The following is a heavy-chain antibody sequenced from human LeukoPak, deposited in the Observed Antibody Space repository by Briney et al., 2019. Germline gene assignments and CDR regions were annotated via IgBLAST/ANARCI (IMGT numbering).Heavy chain of an antibody. CDR1: GFTVSSNY. D-gene: IGHD2-2*01. V-gene: IGHV3-53*01. CDR3: AKAGDIVVVPAANDAFDI. CDR2: IYSGGST. Sequence: SGGSLRLSCAASGFTVSSNYMSWVRQAPGKGLEWVSVIYSGGSTYYADSVKGRFTISRDNSKNTLYLQMNSLRAEDTAVYYCAKAGDIVVVPAANDAFDIWGQGTMVTVSS. J-gene: IGHJ3*02.